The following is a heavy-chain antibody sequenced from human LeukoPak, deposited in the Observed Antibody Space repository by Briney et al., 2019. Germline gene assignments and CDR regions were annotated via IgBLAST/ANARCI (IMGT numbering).Heavy chain of an antibody. D-gene: IGHD6-13*01. Sequence: GGSLRLSCAASGFTFDDYAMHWVRQAPGKGLEWVSGISWNSGSIGYADSVKGRFTISRDNAKNSLYLQMNSLRAEDTALYYCAKDMGSGAADPFDYWGQGTLVTVSS. V-gene: IGHV3-9*01. CDR3: AKDMGSGAADPFDY. J-gene: IGHJ4*02. CDR1: GFTFDDYA. CDR2: ISWNSGSI.